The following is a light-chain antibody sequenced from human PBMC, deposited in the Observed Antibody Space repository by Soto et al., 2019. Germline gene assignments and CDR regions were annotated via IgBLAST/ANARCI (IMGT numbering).Light chain of an antibody. J-gene: IGKJ4*01. CDR2: DAS. V-gene: IGKV3-11*01. Sequence: EIVLTQSPATLSLSPGERATLSCRASQSVSSYLAWYQQKPGQAPRLLIYDASNRATGIPARFSGSGSGTDFTLTISGLEPEDFAVYYWQRRSNWRTFGGGTKVEIK. CDR3: QRRSNWRT. CDR1: QSVSSY.